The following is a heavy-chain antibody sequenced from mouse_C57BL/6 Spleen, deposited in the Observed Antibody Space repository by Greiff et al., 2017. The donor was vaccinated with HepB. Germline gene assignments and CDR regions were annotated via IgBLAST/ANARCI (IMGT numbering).Heavy chain of an antibody. CDR2: ILPGSGST. V-gene: IGHV1-9*01. CDR3: ARPAYYYGSRDYAMDY. D-gene: IGHD1-1*01. CDR1: GYTFTGYW. Sequence: VQGVESGAELMKPGASVKLSCKATGYTFTGYWIEWVKRRPGHGLEWIGEILPGSGSTNYNEKFKGKATFTADTSSNTAYMQLSSLTTEDSAIYYCARPAYYYGSRDYAMDYWGQGTSVTVSS. J-gene: IGHJ4*01.